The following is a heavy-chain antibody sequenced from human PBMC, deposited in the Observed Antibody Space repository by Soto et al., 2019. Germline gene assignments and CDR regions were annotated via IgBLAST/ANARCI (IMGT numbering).Heavy chain of an antibody. CDR2: INSDGSST. V-gene: IGHV3-74*01. J-gene: IGHJ6*02. D-gene: IGHD3-16*01. Sequence: PGGSLRLSCAASGFTFSSYWMHWVRQAPGKGLVWVSRINSDGSSTSYADSVKGRFTISRDNAKNTLYLQMNSLRAEDTAVYYCARVWALYYYGMDVWGQGTTVTVSS. CDR1: GFTFSSYW. CDR3: ARVWALYYYGMDV.